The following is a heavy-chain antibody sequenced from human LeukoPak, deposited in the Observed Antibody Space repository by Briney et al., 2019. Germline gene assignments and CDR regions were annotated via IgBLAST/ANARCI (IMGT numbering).Heavy chain of an antibody. J-gene: IGHJ3*02. CDR3: ASQWTIFDAFDI. CDR1: GYSISSGYY. Sequence: SETLSLTCTVSGYSISSGYYWGWIRQPPGKGLEWIGNIFHSGTTHYNPSLKSRVNMSVDTSNNQFSLKLSSVTAADMAVYYCASQWTIFDAFDIWGQGTMVTVSS. V-gene: IGHV4-38-2*02. CDR2: IFHSGTT. D-gene: IGHD2-8*01.